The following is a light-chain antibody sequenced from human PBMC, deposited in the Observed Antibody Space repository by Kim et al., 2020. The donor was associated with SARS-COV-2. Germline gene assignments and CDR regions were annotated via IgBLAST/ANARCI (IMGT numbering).Light chain of an antibody. V-gene: IGKV3-11*01. CDR2: DAS. CDR3: QQRSNWPLLT. Sequence: EIVLTQSPATLSLSPGERATLSCRASQSVSSYLAWYQQKPGQAPRLLIYDASNRATGIPARFSGSGSGTDFTLTISSLEPEDIAVYYCQQRSNWPLLTFGGGTKLEI. J-gene: IGKJ4*01. CDR1: QSVSSY.